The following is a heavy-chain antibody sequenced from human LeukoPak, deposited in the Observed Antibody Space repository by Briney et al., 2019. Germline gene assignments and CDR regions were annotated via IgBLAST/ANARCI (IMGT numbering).Heavy chain of an antibody. J-gene: IGHJ5*01. D-gene: IGHD2-15*01. V-gene: IGHV3-30-3*01. CDR1: GFTFSSYA. Sequence: GGSLRLSCAASGFTFSSYAMHWVRQAPGKGLEWVAVISYDGSNKYYADSVKGRFTISRDNSKNTLYLQMNSLRADDTAAYYCAKGHRLCSSGNCNSQVDSWGHGTLVIVPS. CDR2: ISYDGSNK. CDR3: AKGHRLCSSGNCNSQVDS.